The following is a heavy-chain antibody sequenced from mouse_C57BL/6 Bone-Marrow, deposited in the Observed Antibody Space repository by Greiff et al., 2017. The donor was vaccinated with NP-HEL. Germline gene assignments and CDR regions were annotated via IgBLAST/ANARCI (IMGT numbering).Heavy chain of an antibody. CDR1: GYTFTDYY. CDR2: INPYNGGT. J-gene: IGHJ4*01. V-gene: IGHV1-19*01. Sequence: VHVKQSGPVLVKPGASVKMSCKASGYTFTDYYMNWVKQSHGKSLEWIGVINPYNGGTSYNQKFKGKATLTVDKSSSTAYMELNSLTSEDAAVYYCARRLRVYEYGSAMDYWGQGTSVTVSS. D-gene: IGHD2-4*01. CDR3: ARRLRVYEYGSAMDY.